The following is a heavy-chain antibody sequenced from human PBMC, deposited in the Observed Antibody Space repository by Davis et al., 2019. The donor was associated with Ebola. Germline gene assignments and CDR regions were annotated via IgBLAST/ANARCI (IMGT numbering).Heavy chain of an antibody. CDR3: AKDGDDPGYYVLNFHF. D-gene: IGHD2-21*02. V-gene: IGHV3-23*01. CDR2: IGGVGQKK. Sequence: GGSLRLSCAASGFTFDTYAMSWVRQAPGKGLEWVSTIGGVGQKKYYADSVKGRFNLSRDKSKNTLILQMNSRRAEDTGINFCAKDGDDPGYYVLNFHFWGQGTPVTVSS. CDR1: GFTFDTYA. J-gene: IGHJ4*01.